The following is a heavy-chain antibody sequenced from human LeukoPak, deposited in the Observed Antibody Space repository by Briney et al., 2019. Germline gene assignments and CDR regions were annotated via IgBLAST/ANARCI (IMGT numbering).Heavy chain of an antibody. D-gene: IGHD6-13*01. Sequence: GRSLRLSCAASGFTFSSYAMHWVRQAPGKGLEWVAVISYDGSNKYYADSMKGRFTISRDNSKNTLYLQMNSLRAEDTAVYYCARDEAAAGYFDYWGQGTLVTVSS. CDR1: GFTFSSYA. J-gene: IGHJ4*02. CDR3: ARDEAAAGYFDY. V-gene: IGHV3-30-3*01. CDR2: ISYDGSNK.